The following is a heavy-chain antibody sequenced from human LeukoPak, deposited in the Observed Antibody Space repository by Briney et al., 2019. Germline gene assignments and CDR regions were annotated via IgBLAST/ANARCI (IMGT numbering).Heavy chain of an antibody. J-gene: IGHJ5*02. Sequence: PSETLSLTCTVSGGSISSSSYYWGWIRQHPGKGLEWIGYIYYSGSTYYNPSLKRRVTISVDTSKNQFSLKLSSVTAADTAVYYCARVETQDYDFWSGYGNWFDPWGQGTLVTVSS. V-gene: IGHV4-31*03. CDR1: GGSISSSSYY. D-gene: IGHD3-3*01. CDR3: ARVETQDYDFWSGYGNWFDP. CDR2: IYYSGST.